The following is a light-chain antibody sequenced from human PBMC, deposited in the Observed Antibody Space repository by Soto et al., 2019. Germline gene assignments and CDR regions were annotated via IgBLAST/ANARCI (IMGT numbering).Light chain of an antibody. CDR3: QQCGNRPPWT. CDR1: QSVGKY. V-gene: IGKV3-11*01. J-gene: IGKJ1*01. Sequence: EIVTTQSPATLSLSPGERATLSCRASQSVGKYLVWYQQKPGQAPRLLXHDASNRATGIPARFSGSGSGTDFTLTISSLEPEDFAVYYCQQCGNRPPWTFGQGTKVDIK. CDR2: DAS.